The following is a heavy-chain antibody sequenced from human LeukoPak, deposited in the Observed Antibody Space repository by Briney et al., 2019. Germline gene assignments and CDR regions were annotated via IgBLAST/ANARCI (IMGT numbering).Heavy chain of an antibody. J-gene: IGHJ4*01. V-gene: IGHV3-23*01. CDR1: GFTFSSYA. Sequence: PGGSLRLSCAASGFTFSSYAMSWVRQAPGKGLGWVSAISGSGGSTSYADSVKGRFTISRDNSKNTLYLQMNGQRAEDTGVQYCAKVDFDYWGQGTLVTVSS. CDR2: ISGSGGST. CDR3: AKVDFDY.